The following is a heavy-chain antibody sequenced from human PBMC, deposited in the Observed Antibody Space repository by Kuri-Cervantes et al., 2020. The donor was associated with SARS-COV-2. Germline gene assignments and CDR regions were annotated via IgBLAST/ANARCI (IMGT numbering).Heavy chain of an antibody. D-gene: IGHD2-2*02. CDR1: GYSFTSYW. J-gene: IGHJ3*02. V-gene: IGHV5-51*01. Sequence: KVSCKGSGYSFTSYWIGWVRQMPGKGLEWMGTIYPGDSDTRYSPSFQGQVTISADKSISTAYLQWSSLKASDTAMYYCARRTRYCSSTSCDIGAFDIWGQGTMVTVSS. CDR2: IYPGDSDT. CDR3: ARRTRYCSSTSCDIGAFDI.